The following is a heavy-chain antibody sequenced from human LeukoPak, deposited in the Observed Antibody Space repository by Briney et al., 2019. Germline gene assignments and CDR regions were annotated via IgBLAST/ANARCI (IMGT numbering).Heavy chain of an antibody. CDR1: GFTFSSYW. CDR2: IKQDGSEK. Sequence: GGSLRLSCAASGFTFSSYWMGWVRQAPGKGLGWVANIKQDGSEKYYVDSVKGRFAISRDNAKDSLYLQMNSLRAEDTAVYHCARVAARPARRTYYYMDVWGKGTTVTVSS. CDR3: ARVAARPARRTYYYMDV. D-gene: IGHD6-6*01. J-gene: IGHJ6*03. V-gene: IGHV3-7*01.